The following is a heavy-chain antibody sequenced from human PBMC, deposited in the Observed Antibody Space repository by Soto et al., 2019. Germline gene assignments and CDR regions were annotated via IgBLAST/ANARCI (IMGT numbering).Heavy chain of an antibody. V-gene: IGHV1-3*05. CDR2: INAGNGNT. J-gene: IGHJ4*02. Sequence: QVHLVQSGAEEKKPGASVKVSCKASGYTFTSYAMHWVRQAPGQRLEWMGWINAGNGNTTYSQKFQGRVTMNRDTSASTAYMELSSLRSEDTAVYYCARGITLPTPLDYWGQGPLVTVSS. CDR1: GYTFTSYA. D-gene: IGHD1-20*01. CDR3: ARGITLPTPLDY.